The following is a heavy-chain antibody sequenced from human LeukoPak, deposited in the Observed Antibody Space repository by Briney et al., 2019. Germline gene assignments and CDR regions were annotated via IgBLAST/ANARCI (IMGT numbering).Heavy chain of an antibody. V-gene: IGHV1-2*02. J-gene: IGHJ3*02. D-gene: IGHD3-22*01. CDR3: ARDYYDSSDSFDI. CDR2: INPNNGGT. CDR1: EYTFTGYY. Sequence: ASVKVSCKASEYTFTGYYMHWVRQAPGQGLEWMGWINPNNGGTNYAQKFQGRVTMTRDTSISTAYMELSRLRSDDTAVYYCARDYYDSSDSFDIWGQGTMVTVSS.